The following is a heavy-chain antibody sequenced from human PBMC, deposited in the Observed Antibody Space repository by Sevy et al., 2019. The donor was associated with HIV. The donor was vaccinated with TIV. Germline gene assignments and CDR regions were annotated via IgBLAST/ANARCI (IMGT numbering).Heavy chain of an antibody. D-gene: IGHD1-26*01. Sequence: GGSLRLSCAASGFTFSSYWTSWVRQAPGKGLEWVANIKQDGSEKYYVDSVKGRFTISRDNAKNSLYLQMNSLRAEDTAVYYCARSGGSYDYGMDVWGQGTTVTVSS. J-gene: IGHJ6*02. CDR3: ARSGGSYDYGMDV. CDR2: IKQDGSEK. CDR1: GFTFSSYW. V-gene: IGHV3-7*01.